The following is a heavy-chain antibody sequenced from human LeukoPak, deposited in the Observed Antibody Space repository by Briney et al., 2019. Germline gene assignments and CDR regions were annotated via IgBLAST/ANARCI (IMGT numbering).Heavy chain of an antibody. V-gene: IGHV4-61*01. Sequence: PSETLSLTCTVSGGSVTSGTYFWTWIRQPPGKGLDWIGFISNGGSTNYNPSLKSRVTISRDTSKNRFSLNLNSVTAADTAVYFCARSPSGYRFDYWGQGALVTVSS. CDR2: ISNGGST. J-gene: IGHJ4*02. CDR3: ARSPSGYRFDY. D-gene: IGHD3-22*01. CDR1: GGSVTSGTYF.